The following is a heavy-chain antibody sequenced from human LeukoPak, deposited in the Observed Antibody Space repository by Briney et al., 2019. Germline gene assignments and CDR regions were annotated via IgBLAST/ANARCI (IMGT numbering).Heavy chain of an antibody. Sequence: GGSLRLSCAAPGFTFSSYWMSWVRQASGKGLEWVANIKQDGSEKYYVDSVKGRFTISRDNAKNSLYLQMNSLRAEDTAVYYCARQLRGGAFDIWGQGTMVTVSS. V-gene: IGHV3-7*01. D-gene: IGHD3-10*01. CDR2: IKQDGSEK. J-gene: IGHJ3*02. CDR3: ARQLRGGAFDI. CDR1: GFTFSSYW.